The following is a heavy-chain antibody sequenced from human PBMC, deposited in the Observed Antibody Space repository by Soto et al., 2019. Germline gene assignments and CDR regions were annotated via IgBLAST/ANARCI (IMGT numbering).Heavy chain of an antibody. CDR3: ARHQQPVRYFGILDY. J-gene: IGHJ4*02. Sequence: QVQLQESGPGLVKPSETLSLTCTVSGGSISLYYWSWIRQPPGKGLEWIGYMYYSGSTNYNPSLKSRVTMSVDTSKNQFSLKLISVTAADTAVYYCARHQQPVRYFGILDYWGQGSLVTVSS. V-gene: IGHV4-59*08. CDR1: GGSISLYY. D-gene: IGHD6-13*01. CDR2: MYYSGST.